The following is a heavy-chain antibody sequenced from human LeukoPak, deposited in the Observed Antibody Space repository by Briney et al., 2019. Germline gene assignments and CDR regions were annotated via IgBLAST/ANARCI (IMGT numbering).Heavy chain of an antibody. Sequence: GGSLRLSCAASGFTFSTYWMSWVRQAPGKGLEWVANIKLDGSEKYYVDSVKGRFTISRDNAKNSLYLQMNSLRAEDTAVYYCARERRCSGGSCYPPAFDGWGQGTLVTVSS. CDR2: IKLDGSEK. CDR3: ARERRCSGGSCYPPAFDG. D-gene: IGHD2-15*01. V-gene: IGHV3-7*01. J-gene: IGHJ4*02. CDR1: GFTFSTYW.